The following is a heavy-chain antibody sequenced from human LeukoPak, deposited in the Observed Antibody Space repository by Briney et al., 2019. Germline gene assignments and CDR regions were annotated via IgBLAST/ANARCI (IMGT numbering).Heavy chain of an antibody. J-gene: IGHJ4*02. CDR3: AKDMGRSTMIVVVGFDY. V-gene: IGHV3-9*01. Sequence: GGSLRLSCAACRFTFDDYAMHWVRQAPGKGLEWVSGISWNSGSIGYADSVKGRFTISRDNAKNSLYLQMNSLRAEDTALYYCAKDMGRSTMIVVVGFDYWGQGTLVSVSS. CDR2: ISWNSGSI. D-gene: IGHD3-22*01. CDR1: RFTFDDYA.